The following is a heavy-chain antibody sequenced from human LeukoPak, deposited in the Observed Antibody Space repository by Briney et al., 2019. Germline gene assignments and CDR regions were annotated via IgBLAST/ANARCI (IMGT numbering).Heavy chain of an antibody. CDR1: GFTFSSYA. D-gene: IGHD6-19*01. V-gene: IGHV3-64*04. CDR2: ISSNGGST. J-gene: IGHJ5*02. Sequence: GGSLRLSCSASGFTFSSYAMHWVRQAPGKGLEYVSAISSNGGSTYYADSVKGRFTISRDNSNNTLFLLMNSLRAEDTAVYYCAKYMSSGSWGQGTLVTVSS. CDR3: AKYMSSGS.